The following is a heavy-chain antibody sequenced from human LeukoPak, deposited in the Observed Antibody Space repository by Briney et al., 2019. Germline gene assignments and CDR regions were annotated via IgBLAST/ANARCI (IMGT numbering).Heavy chain of an antibody. Sequence: GESLKVSCKASGYKTTSYWIAWVRQVPGKGLEWMGIIYPGDSDTRYSPSFQGQVTISADKSISTAYLQWSSLKASDTAMYYCARRGIAVAGTGYYFDYWGQGTLVTVSS. J-gene: IGHJ4*02. CDR2: IYPGDSDT. CDR3: ARRGIAVAGTGYYFDY. V-gene: IGHV5-51*01. D-gene: IGHD6-19*01. CDR1: GYKTTSYW.